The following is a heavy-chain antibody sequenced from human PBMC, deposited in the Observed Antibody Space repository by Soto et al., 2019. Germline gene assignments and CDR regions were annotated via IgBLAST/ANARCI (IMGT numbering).Heavy chain of an antibody. CDR1: GYSFTSCW. V-gene: IGHV5-51*01. J-gene: IGHJ6*02. Sequence: PGESLKISCKGSGYSFTSCWIGWVRQMPGKGLEWMGIIYPGDSDTRYSPSFQGQVTISADKSISTAYLQWSSLKASDTAMYYCARLEYSSSSRSFEYYYGMDVWGQGTTVTVSS. CDR2: IYPGDSDT. D-gene: IGHD6-6*01. CDR3: ARLEYSSSSRSFEYYYGMDV.